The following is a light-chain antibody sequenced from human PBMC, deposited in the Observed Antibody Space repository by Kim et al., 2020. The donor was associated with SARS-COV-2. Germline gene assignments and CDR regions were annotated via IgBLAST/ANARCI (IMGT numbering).Light chain of an antibody. CDR2: DVS. Sequence: QSALTQPRPVSGSPGQSVTISCTGTSSDVGGYNYVSWYQQHPGKAPKLMIYDVSKRPSGVPDRFSGSKSGNTASLTISGLQAEDEADYYCCSYAGSYTFAVFGGGTQLTVL. CDR1: SSDVGGYNY. CDR3: CSYAGSYTFAV. V-gene: IGLV2-11*01. J-gene: IGLJ2*01.